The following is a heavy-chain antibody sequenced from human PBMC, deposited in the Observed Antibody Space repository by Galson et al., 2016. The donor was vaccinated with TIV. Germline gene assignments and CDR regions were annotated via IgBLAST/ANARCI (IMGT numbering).Heavy chain of an antibody. CDR3: AKQLDFDQRVLDAFHI. J-gene: IGHJ3*02. CDR2: IHPGDSDT. Sequence: QSGAEVKKPGGSLKISCKGSGYSFTSYWIAWVRQMPGKGLELMGVIHPGDSDTRYSPSFQGQVSISADRSISTAYLQWNSLKASDTAMYYCAKQLDFDQRVLDAFHIWGQGTLLTVSS. D-gene: IGHD3-9*01. CDR1: GYSFTSYW. V-gene: IGHV5-51*01.